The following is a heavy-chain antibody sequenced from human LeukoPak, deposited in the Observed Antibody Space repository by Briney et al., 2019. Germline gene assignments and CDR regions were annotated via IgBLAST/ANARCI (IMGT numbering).Heavy chain of an antibody. Sequence: ASVKVSCKASGYTFTGYYMHWVRQAPGQGLEWMGWINPNSGGTNYAQKFQGRVTMTRNTSISTAYMELSSLRSEDTAVYYCARGAGSSSYHYNMDVWGKGTTVTVSS. CDR2: INPNSGGT. CDR1: GYTFTGYY. V-gene: IGHV1-2*02. J-gene: IGHJ6*03. CDR3: ARGAGSSSYHYNMDV. D-gene: IGHD6-6*01.